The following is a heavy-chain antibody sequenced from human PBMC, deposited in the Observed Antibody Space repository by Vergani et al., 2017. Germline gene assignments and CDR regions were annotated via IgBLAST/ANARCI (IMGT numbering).Heavy chain of an antibody. Sequence: QLQLQESGPGLVKPSETLSLTCTVSGCSISSSSYYWGWIRQPPGKGLEWIGSIYYSGKTYYNPSLKSRVTISVDTSKNQFSLKLTSVTAADTAVYYCTRHLAYCGGDCYADYYGMDGWSEASTVTV. CDR3: TRHLAYCGGDCYADYYGMDG. CDR2: IYYSGKT. J-gene: IGHJ6*02. D-gene: IGHD2-21*02. V-gene: IGHV4-39*01. CDR1: GCSISSSSYY.